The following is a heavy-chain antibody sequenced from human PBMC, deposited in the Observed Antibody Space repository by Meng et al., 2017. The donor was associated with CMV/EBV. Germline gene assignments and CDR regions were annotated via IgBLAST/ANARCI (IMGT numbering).Heavy chain of an antibody. CDR2: SNAGNGNT. D-gene: IGHD3-3*01. Sequence: ASVKVSCKASGYTFTSYAMHWVRQAPGQRLEWMGWSNAGNGNTNYAQKLQGRVTMTTDTSTSTAYMELRSLRSEDTAVYYCARIPGVYDFWSGPQGGWFDPWGQGTLVTVSS. J-gene: IGHJ5*02. CDR1: GYTFTSYA. CDR3: ARIPGVYDFWSGPQGGWFDP. V-gene: IGHV1-3*01.